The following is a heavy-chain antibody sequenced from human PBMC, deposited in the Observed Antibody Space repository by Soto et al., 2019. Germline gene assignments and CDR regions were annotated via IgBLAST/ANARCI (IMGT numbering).Heavy chain of an antibody. Sequence: PSETLSLTCTVSGGSISSYYWSWIRQPPGKGLEWIGYIYYSGSTNYNPSLKSRVTISVDTSKNQFSLKLSSVTAADTAVYYCARELIVGATTWFDPWGQGTLVTVSS. V-gene: IGHV4-59*01. CDR3: ARELIVGATTWFDP. CDR2: IYYSGST. J-gene: IGHJ5*02. D-gene: IGHD1-26*01. CDR1: GGSISSYY.